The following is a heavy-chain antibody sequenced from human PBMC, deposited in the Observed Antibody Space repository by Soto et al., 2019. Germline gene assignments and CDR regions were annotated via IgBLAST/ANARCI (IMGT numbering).Heavy chain of an antibody. J-gene: IGHJ6*02. Sequence: SETLSLTCAVYGGSFSGYYWSWIRQPPGKGLEWIGEINHSGSTNYNPSLKSRVTISVDTSKNQFSLKLSSVTAADTAVYYCARWAHPTVRRRGMDVWGQGTTVTVSS. CDR3: ARWAHPTVRRRGMDV. CDR1: GGSFSGYY. CDR2: INHSGST. D-gene: IGHD4-4*01. V-gene: IGHV4-34*01.